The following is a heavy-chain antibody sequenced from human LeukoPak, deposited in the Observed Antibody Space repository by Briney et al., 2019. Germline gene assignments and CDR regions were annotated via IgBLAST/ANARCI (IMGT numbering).Heavy chain of an antibody. CDR2: IWNDGSDK. CDR1: GFTFSHYA. J-gene: IGHJ4*02. V-gene: IGHV3-33*06. D-gene: IGHD4-11*01. Sequence: PGGSLRLSCTTSGFTFSHYAMHWVRQAPGKGLEWVAVIWNDGSDKYYGDSVKGRFTISRDNSKKNVYLQLSSLRVEDTAVYYCAKDAERGFDFSNSLQSWGQGTLVTVSS. CDR3: AKDAERGFDFSNSLQS.